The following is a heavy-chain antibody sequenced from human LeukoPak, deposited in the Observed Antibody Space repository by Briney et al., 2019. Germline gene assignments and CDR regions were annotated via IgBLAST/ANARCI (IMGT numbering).Heavy chain of an antibody. J-gene: IGHJ3*02. CDR3: ARVLRMSSGPDAFDI. CDR1: GYTFTSYY. Sequence: ASVKVSCKASGYTFTSYYMHWVRQAPGQGLEWMGIINPSGGSTSYAQKFQGRVTMTRDMSTSTVYMELSSLRSEDTAVYYCARVLRMSSGPDAFDIWGQGTMVTVSS. CDR2: INPSGGST. V-gene: IGHV1-46*01. D-gene: IGHD3-22*01.